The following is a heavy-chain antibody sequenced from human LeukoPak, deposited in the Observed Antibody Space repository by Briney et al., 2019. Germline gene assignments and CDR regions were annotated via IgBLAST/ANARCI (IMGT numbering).Heavy chain of an antibody. D-gene: IGHD2-2*01. Sequence: PGESLQISCQGSGYSFTSYWIGWVRQLPGKGLEWMGIIYPGDSDTRYSPSFQGQVTISADKSISTAYLQWSSLKASDTAMYYCARHVASTYYYYMDVWGKGTTVTVSS. J-gene: IGHJ6*03. V-gene: IGHV5-51*01. CDR3: ARHVASTYYYYMDV. CDR2: IYPGDSDT. CDR1: GYSFTSYW.